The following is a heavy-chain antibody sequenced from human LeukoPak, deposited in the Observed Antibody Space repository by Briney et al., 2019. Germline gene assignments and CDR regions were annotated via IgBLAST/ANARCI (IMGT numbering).Heavy chain of an antibody. CDR3: ARDVGVTAIRGWFDP. V-gene: IGHV3-7*01. Sequence: PGGSLRLSCAASGFTFSSYWMSWVRQAPGKGLEWVANIKQDGSEKYYVDSVKGRFTISRDNAKNSLYLQMNSLRAEDTAVYYCARDVGVTAIRGWFDPWGQGTLVTVSS. D-gene: IGHD2-21*02. J-gene: IGHJ5*02. CDR1: GFTFSSYW. CDR2: IKQDGSEK.